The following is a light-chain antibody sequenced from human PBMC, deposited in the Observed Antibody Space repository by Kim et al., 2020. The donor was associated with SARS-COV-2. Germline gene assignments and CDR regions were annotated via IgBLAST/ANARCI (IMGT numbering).Light chain of an antibody. V-gene: IGKV3-11*01. CDR3: HQRANWPIT. J-gene: IGKJ5*01. CDR1: QRVRSY. Sequence: LAPGERATLSCRASQRVRSYLAWYQQKPGQAPRLLIYDASYRATGIPARFSGSGSGTDFTLTISSLEPEDFAVYYCHQRANWPITFGQGTRLEIK. CDR2: DAS.